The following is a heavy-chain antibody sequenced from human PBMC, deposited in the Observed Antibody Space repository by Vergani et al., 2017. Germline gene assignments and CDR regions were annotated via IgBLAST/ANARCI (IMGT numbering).Heavy chain of an antibody. D-gene: IGHD3-3*01. V-gene: IGHV3-21*02. CDR1: GFTFSSYS. CDR3: ARVFDYDFWSGYYLYYYYYMDV. J-gene: IGHJ6*03. CDR2: ISSSSSYI. Sequence: EVRLLESGGGLVQPGGSLRLSCAASGFTFSSYSMNWVRQAPGKGLEWVSSISSSSSYIYYADSVKGRFTISRDNAKNSLYLQMNSLRAEDTAVYYCARVFDYDFWSGYYLYYYYYMDVWGKGP.